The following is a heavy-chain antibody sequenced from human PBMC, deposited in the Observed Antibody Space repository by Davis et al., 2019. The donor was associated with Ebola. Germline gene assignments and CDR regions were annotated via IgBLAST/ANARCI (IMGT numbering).Heavy chain of an antibody. CDR1: GGSISRGGSY. J-gene: IGHJ6*03. D-gene: IGHD3-22*01. CDR3: ATDLRYDSSGYDYYFYMDV. Sequence: PSETLSLTCTVSGGSISRGGSYWTWIRQHPGKGLEWIGYIYYSGSTYYKPSLKSRVTKSLDTSKNQFSLNLYSVTAADTAVYYCATDLRYDSSGYDYYFYMDVWGKGTTVTVSS. V-gene: IGHV4-31*03. CDR2: IYYSGST.